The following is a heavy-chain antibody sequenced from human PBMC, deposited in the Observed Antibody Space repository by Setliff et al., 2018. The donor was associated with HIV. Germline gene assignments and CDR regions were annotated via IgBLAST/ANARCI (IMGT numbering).Heavy chain of an antibody. V-gene: IGHV1-46*01. CDR1: GYTFTSYY. CDR2: INPSGGST. J-gene: IGHJ6*02. CDR3: ARDLRLHLDDSYGSGTVYGMDV. Sequence: GASVKDSCKASGYTFTSYYMHWVRQAPGQGLEWMGIINPSGGSTSYAQKFQGRVTMTRDTSTSTVYMELSSLRSEDTAVYYCARDLRLHLDDSYGSGTVYGMDVWGQGTTVTVSS. D-gene: IGHD3-10*01.